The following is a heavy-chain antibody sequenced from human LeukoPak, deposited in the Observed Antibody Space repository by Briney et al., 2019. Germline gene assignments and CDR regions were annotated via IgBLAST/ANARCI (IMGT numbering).Heavy chain of an antibody. V-gene: IGHV3-74*01. CDR1: GFTFSSYW. CDR3: ARAKLYDFWSGSRPLDY. Sequence: GGSLRLSCAASGFTFSSYWMSWVRQAPGKGLVWVSRINSDGSSTSYADSVKGRFTISRDNAQNTLYLQMNSLRAEDTAVYYCARAKLYDFWSGSRPLDYWGQGTLATVSS. D-gene: IGHD3-3*01. CDR2: INSDGSST. J-gene: IGHJ4*02.